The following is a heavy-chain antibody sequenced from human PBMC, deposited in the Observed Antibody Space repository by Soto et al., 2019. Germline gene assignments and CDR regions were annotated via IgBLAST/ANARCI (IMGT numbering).Heavy chain of an antibody. Sequence: EVQLVESGGGLVQPGRSLRLSCAASGFTFDDYAMHWVRQAPGKGLEWVSGISWNSGSIGYVDSVKGRFTISRDNAKNSLYLQMNSLRAEDTALYYCAKAGDIVVVPPDYWGQGTLVTVSS. CDR3: AKAGDIVVVPPDY. D-gene: IGHD2-15*01. V-gene: IGHV3-9*01. CDR2: ISWNSGSI. J-gene: IGHJ4*02. CDR1: GFTFDDYA.